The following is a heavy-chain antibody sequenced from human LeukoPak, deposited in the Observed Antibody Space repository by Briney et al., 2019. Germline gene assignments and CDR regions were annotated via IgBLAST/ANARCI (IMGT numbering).Heavy chain of an antibody. CDR1: SGSFSGYY. Sequence: SETLSLTCAVSSGSFSGYYWSWIRQPPGKGLEWIGEINHSGSTNYNPSLKSRVTISVDTSKNQFSLKLSSVTAADTAVYYCASNTAMANWFDPWGQGTLVTVSS. CDR2: INHSGST. J-gene: IGHJ5*02. CDR3: ASNTAMANWFDP. D-gene: IGHD5-18*01. V-gene: IGHV4-34*01.